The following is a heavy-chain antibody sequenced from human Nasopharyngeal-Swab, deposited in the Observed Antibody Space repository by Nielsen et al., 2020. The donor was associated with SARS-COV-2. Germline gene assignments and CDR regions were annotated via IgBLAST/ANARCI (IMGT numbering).Heavy chain of an antibody. CDR3: ARDPDEFVRWELLRYFDY. Sequence: ASVKVSCKASGYTFTGYYMHWVRQAPGQGLEWMGRINPNSGGTNYAQKFQGRVTMTRDTSISTAYMELSRLRSDDTAVYYRARDPDEFVRWELLRYFDYWGQGTLVTVSS. J-gene: IGHJ4*02. D-gene: IGHD1-26*01. CDR1: GYTFTGYY. CDR2: INPNSGGT. V-gene: IGHV1-2*06.